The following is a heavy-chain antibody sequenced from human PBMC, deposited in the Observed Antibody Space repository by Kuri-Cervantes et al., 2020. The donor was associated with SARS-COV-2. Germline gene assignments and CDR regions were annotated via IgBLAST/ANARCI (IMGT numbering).Heavy chain of an antibody. V-gene: IGHV4-59*01. J-gene: IGHJ4*02. CDR3: ARGSNYDFWIGYSTFDY. Sequence: SETLSHPCTVSGDSISSYYWSWIGKPLGKGLEWIGYIYYSGSTNYHTPLKSRVTISADTSKNQSSLKLSAVTAAETAVYYCARGSNYDFWIGYSTFDYWGQGTLVTVSS. CDR1: GDSISSYY. D-gene: IGHD3-3*01. CDR2: IYYSGST.